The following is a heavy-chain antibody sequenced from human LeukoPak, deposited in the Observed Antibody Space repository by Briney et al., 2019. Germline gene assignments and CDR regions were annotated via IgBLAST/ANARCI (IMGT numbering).Heavy chain of an antibody. CDR3: APRAYCSSTSCENWFDP. CDR1: GGSFSGYY. D-gene: IGHD2-2*01. J-gene: IGHJ5*02. Sequence: PSETLSLTCAVYGGSFSGYYWSWTRQPPGKGLEWIGEINHSGSTNYNPSLKSRVTISVDTSKNQFSLKLSSVTAADTAVYYCAPRAYCSSTSCENWFDPWGQGTLVTVSS. CDR2: INHSGST. V-gene: IGHV4-34*01.